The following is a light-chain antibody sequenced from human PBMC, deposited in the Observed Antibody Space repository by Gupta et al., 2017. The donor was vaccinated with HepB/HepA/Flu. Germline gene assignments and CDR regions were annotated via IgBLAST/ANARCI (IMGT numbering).Light chain of an antibody. V-gene: IGKV3-15*01. J-gene: IGKJ4*01. Sequence: EIVMTQSPATLSVSPGERATLSCRTSQSIGTKLAWYQQRPGQVPRLLIYEASTRATDVPPRFAGSGSGTEFTLTISYLRSEDFAIYICQQYNQWVTFGEGTKVEIK. CDR3: QQYNQWVT. CDR2: EAS. CDR1: QSIGTK.